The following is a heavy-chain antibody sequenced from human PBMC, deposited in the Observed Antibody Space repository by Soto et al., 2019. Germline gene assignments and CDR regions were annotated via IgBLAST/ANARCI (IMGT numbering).Heavy chain of an antibody. V-gene: IGHV3-23*01. Sequence: EVQLLESGGGLVQPGGSLRLSCAASGFTFSSYAMSWVRQAPGKGLEWVSAISGSGGSTYYADSVKGRFTISRDNSKNTLYLQMNSLRAEDTAVYYCAKLGTRVRGVNYWYFELWGRGTLVTVSS. D-gene: IGHD3-10*01. J-gene: IGHJ2*01. CDR2: ISGSGGST. CDR3: AKLGTRVRGVNYWYFEL. CDR1: GFTFSSYA.